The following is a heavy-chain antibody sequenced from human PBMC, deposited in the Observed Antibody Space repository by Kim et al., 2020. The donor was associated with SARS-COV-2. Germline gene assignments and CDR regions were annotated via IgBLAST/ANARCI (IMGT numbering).Heavy chain of an antibody. Sequence: ASVKVSCKASGYTFTDYYIHWVRQAPGQGLEWMGRINPNSGGTNYAQKFQGRVTMTRDTSISTAYMELSRLRSDDTAVYYCARIGYSSSWYDSYFDYWGQGTLVTVSS. CDR2: INPNSGGT. D-gene: IGHD6-13*01. J-gene: IGHJ4*02. V-gene: IGHV1-2*06. CDR1: GYTFTDYY. CDR3: ARIGYSSSWYDSYFDY.